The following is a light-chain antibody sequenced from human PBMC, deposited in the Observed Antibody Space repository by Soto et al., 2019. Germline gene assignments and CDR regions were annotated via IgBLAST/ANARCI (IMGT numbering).Light chain of an antibody. J-gene: IGLJ3*02. CDR3: CSYAGSSTWV. CDR1: SRDVGNYNL. V-gene: IGLV2-23*01. CDR2: EGS. Sequence: QSALAQPSSVSGSPGQSITISCTGTSRDVGNYNLVSWYQQHPGKVPKLMIYEGSKWPAGVSDRFSGSKSGDTASLTISGLQAEDEADYYCCSYAGSSTWVFGGGNKVTV.